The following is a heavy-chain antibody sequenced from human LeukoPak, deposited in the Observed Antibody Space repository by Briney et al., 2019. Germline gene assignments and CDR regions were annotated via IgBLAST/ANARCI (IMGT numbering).Heavy chain of an antibody. D-gene: IGHD4-17*01. CDR1: GFTFSNYA. Sequence: GGSLRLSCAASGFTFSNYAKSWVRQAPGKGLEWVSGISGSGGGTYYADSVKGRFTISRDNSKNTLYLQMNSLRAEDTAVYYCARDYVYFDYWGQGTLVTVSS. CDR3: ARDYVYFDY. V-gene: IGHV3-23*01. J-gene: IGHJ4*02. CDR2: ISGSGGGT.